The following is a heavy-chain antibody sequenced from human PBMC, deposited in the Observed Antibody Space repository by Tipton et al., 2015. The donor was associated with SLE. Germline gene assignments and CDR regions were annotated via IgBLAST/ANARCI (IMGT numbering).Heavy chain of an antibody. CDR2: IYSGGST. CDR3: AKDGPVPYYQH. D-gene: IGHD3-10*02. Sequence: SLRLSCAASGFTLSSYAMSWVRQAPGKGLEWVSVIYSGGSTYYADSVKDRFTISRDNSKNTLYLQMNSLRVEDTAVYYCAKDGPVPYYQHWGQGTLVTVSS. J-gene: IGHJ1*01. CDR1: GFTLSSYA. V-gene: IGHV3-23*03.